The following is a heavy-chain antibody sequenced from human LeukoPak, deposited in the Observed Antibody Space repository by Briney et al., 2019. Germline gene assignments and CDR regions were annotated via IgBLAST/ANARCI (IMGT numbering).Heavy chain of an antibody. CDR1: GGSFSGYY. J-gene: IGHJ5*02. V-gene: IGHV4-34*01. CDR2: INHSGST. D-gene: IGHD3-10*01. Sequence: SETLSLTCAVYGGSFSGYYWSWIRQPPGKGLEWIGEINHSGSTNYNPSLKSRVTISVDTSKNQFSLKLSSVTAADTAVYYCARAHYGSGSYYKALAPWGQGTLVTVSS. CDR3: ARAHYGSGSYYKALAP.